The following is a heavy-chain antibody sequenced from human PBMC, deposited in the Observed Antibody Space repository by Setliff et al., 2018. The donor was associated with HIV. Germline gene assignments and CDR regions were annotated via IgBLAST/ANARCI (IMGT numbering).Heavy chain of an antibody. D-gene: IGHD3-9*01. V-gene: IGHV1-69-2*01. CDR2: VDPEDGET. J-gene: IGHJ4*02. CDR3: ASPRLDWSFSHFDY. Sequence: ASVKVSCKASGYTFTDYYMHWVQQAPGKGLEWMGRVDPEDGETIYAEKFQGRVTITADTSTDTAYMELSSLTSEDTAVYYCASPRLDWSFSHFDYWGQGTPVTVSS. CDR1: GYTFTDYY.